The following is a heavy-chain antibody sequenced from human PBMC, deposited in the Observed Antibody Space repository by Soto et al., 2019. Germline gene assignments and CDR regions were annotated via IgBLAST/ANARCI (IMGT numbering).Heavy chain of an antibody. CDR1: GYTFTSYY. CDR3: TRTITMVRGVFTWPIDY. D-gene: IGHD3-10*01. V-gene: IGHV1-46*01. J-gene: IGHJ4*02. CDR2: INPSDRTT. Sequence: ASVKVSCKASGYTFTSYYMHWVRQAPGQGLEWVGIINPSDRTTSYAQKFQGRVTMTRDTSTSTIYMELSSLTSDDTAVYYCTRTITMVRGVFTWPIDYWGQGTLVTVSS.